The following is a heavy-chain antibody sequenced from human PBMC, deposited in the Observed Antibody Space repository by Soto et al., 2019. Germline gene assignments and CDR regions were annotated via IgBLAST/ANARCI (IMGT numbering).Heavy chain of an antibody. J-gene: IGHJ3*02. CDR1: GFTFSSYA. CDR2: ISSNGGST. V-gene: IGHV3-64*01. CDR3: ARFTLGIRAFDI. Sequence: GGSLRLSCAASGFTFSSYAMHWVRQAPGKGLEYVSAISSNGGSTYYANSVKGRFTISRDNSKNTLYLQMGSLRAEDMAVYYCARFTLGIRAFDIWGQGTMVTVSS. D-gene: IGHD7-27*01.